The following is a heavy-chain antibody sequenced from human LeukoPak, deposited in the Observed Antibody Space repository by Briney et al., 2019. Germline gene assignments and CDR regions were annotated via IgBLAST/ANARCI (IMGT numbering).Heavy chain of an antibody. D-gene: IGHD3-22*01. CDR2: ISYDGSNK. V-gene: IGHV3-30-3*01. J-gene: IGHJ4*02. CDR3: ARVVGGSYYYDSSGYYDY. Sequence: GGSLRLSCAASGFTFSSYAMHWVRQAPGKGLEWVAVISYDGSNKYYADSVKGRFTISRDNSENTLYLQMNSLRAEDTAVYYCARVVGGSYYYDSSGYYDYWGQGTLVTVSS. CDR1: GFTFSSYA.